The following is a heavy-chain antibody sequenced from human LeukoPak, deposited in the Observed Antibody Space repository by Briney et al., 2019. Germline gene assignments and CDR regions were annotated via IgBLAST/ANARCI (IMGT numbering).Heavy chain of an antibody. Sequence: ASVKVSCKASGYTFTSYGISWVRQAPGQGLEWMGWISAYNGNTNYAQKLQGRVTMTTDTSTRTAYMELRSLRSDDTAVYYCARDGSRAYSSSWSRYYYYYYMDVWGKGTTVTVSS. CDR3: ARDGSRAYSSSWSRYYYYYYMDV. J-gene: IGHJ6*03. V-gene: IGHV1-18*01. D-gene: IGHD6-13*01. CDR1: GYTFTSYG. CDR2: ISAYNGNT.